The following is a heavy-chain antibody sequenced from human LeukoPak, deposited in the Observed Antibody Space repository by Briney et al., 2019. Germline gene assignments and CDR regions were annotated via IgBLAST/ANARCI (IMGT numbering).Heavy chain of an antibody. V-gene: IGHV1-69*13. Sequence: RASVKVSCKASGYTFTSYGISWVRQAPGQGLEWMGGIIPIFGTANYAQKFQGRATITADESTSTAYMELSSLRSEDTAVYYCASTYSGSYEGFDPWGQGTLVTVSS. D-gene: IGHD1-26*01. J-gene: IGHJ5*02. CDR1: GYTFTSYG. CDR2: IIPIFGTA. CDR3: ASTYSGSYEGFDP.